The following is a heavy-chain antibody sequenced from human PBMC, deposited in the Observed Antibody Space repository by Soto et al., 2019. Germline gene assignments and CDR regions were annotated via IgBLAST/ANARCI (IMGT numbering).Heavy chain of an antibody. J-gene: IGHJ3*02. V-gene: IGHV2-5*01. D-gene: IGHD6-13*01. Sequence: ESGPTLVNPTQTLTLTCTFSGFSLSTSGVGVGWIRQPPAKALEWLALIYWNDDERYSPSLKSRLTITKNTSKNQVVLTMTNMDPVDTATYYCAHRQGVAAAAKGAFDTWGQGTMVTVSS. CDR3: AHRQGVAAAAKGAFDT. CDR1: GFSLSTSGVG. CDR2: IYWNDDE.